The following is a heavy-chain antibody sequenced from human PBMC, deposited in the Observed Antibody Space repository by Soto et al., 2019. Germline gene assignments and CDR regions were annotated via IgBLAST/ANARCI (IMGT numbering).Heavy chain of an antibody. CDR3: ARDHYYYGMDV. CDR1: GGSISSGGYY. Sequence: SETLSLTCTVSGGSISSGGYYWSWIRQHPGKGLEWIGYIYYSGSTYYNPSLKSRVTISVDTSKNQFSLKLSSVTAADTAGYYCARDHYYYGMDVWGQGTTVTVSS. V-gene: IGHV4-31*03. J-gene: IGHJ6*02. CDR2: IYYSGST.